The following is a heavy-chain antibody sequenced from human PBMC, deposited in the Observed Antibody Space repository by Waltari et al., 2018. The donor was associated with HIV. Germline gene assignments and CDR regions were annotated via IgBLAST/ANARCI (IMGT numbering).Heavy chain of an antibody. Sequence: QVQLVQSGAEVKKPGASVKVSCKASGYTFTTYTVQWVRQAPGQRLEWRGGINSGNGNTKYSQKFQGRSTITRDTSASTAYMELSSLRSEDTAVYYCARDSGFDYWGQGTLVTVSS. CDR2: INSGNGNT. CDR1: GYTFTTYT. D-gene: IGHD6-25*01. V-gene: IGHV1-3*01. J-gene: IGHJ4*02. CDR3: ARDSGFDY.